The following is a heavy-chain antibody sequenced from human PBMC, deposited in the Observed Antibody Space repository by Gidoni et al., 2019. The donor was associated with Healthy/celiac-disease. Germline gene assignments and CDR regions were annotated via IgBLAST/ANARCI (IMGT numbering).Heavy chain of an antibody. J-gene: IGHJ4*02. V-gene: IGHV3-23*01. CDR1: GFTFSSYA. Sequence: EVQLLESGGGLVQPGGSLRLSCAASGFTFSSYALSWVRQAPGKGLGWVSAISGSGGSTYYADSVKCRFTISRDNPKNTLYLQMNSRRAEDTAVYYCAKERGSPGLFDYWGQGTLVTVSS. D-gene: IGHD3-16*01. CDR3: AKERGSPGLFDY. CDR2: ISGSGGST.